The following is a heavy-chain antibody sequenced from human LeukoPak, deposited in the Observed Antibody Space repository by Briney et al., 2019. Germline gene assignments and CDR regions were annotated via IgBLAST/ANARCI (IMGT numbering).Heavy chain of an antibody. CDR1: GSIFTNYW. V-gene: IGHV5-51*01. CDR2: IFPGDSDT. CDR3: VRHQRWSYHFDY. Sequence: GASLQISCQISGSIFTNYWIGWVRPLPGKGLEGVGIIFPGDSDTHYSPSFRGQVTLSADQSSTTADLQWDSLKASDSAIYYCVRHQRWSYHFDYWGQGTLISVSS. J-gene: IGHJ4*02. D-gene: IGHD1-26*01.